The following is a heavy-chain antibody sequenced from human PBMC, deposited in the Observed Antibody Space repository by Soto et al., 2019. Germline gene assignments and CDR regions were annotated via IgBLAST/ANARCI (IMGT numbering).Heavy chain of an antibody. CDR3: AKMYSSSSGFDY. D-gene: IGHD6-6*01. J-gene: IGHJ4*02. CDR2: ISWNSGSI. Sequence: DVQLVESGGGLVQPGRSLRLSCAASGFTFDDYAMHWVRQAPGKGLEWVSGISWNSGSIGYADSVKGRFTISRDNAKNSLYLQMNSLRAEDTALYYCAKMYSSSSGFDYWGQGTLVTVSS. CDR1: GFTFDDYA. V-gene: IGHV3-9*01.